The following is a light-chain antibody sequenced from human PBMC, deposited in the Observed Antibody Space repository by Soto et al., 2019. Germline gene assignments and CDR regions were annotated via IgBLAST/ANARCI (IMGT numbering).Light chain of an antibody. J-gene: IGKJ5*01. CDR1: QSISSW. V-gene: IGKV1-5*01. CDR3: QQRNSYPIT. Sequence: IQMTQSPSTLSASVGDRVAITCRASQSISSWLAWYQQKPGKAPKLLIYDASSLESGVPSRFSGSGSGTEFTPTISSLQPEDFATYYCQQRNSYPITFGQGTRLEIK. CDR2: DAS.